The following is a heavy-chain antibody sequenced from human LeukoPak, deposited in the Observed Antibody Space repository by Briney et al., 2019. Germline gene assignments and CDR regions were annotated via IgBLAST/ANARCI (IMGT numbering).Heavy chain of an antibody. CDR2: IKSKTDGGTT. J-gene: IGHJ5*02. D-gene: IGHD2-2*01. CDR3: RAFAMVPVASWFDP. Sequence: GGSLRLSCAASGFTFSNAWMSWVRQAPGKGLEWVGRIKSKTDGGTTDYAAPVKGRFTISRDDSKNTLYLQMNSLKTEDTAVYYCRAFAMVPVASWFDPWGQGTLVTVSS. V-gene: IGHV3-15*01. CDR1: GFTFSNAW.